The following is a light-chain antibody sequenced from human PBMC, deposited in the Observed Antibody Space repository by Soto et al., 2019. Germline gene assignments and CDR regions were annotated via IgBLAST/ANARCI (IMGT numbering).Light chain of an antibody. V-gene: IGKV1-5*03. CDR1: QSISTS. CDR3: QQHNTYPWT. Sequence: GDRVTITCRASQSISTSLAWYQQRPGTAPKLLIYKASNLEGGVASRFSGSGSGTEFTLTISSLQPDDFATYYCQQHNTYPWTFGQGTKVDIK. J-gene: IGKJ1*01. CDR2: KAS.